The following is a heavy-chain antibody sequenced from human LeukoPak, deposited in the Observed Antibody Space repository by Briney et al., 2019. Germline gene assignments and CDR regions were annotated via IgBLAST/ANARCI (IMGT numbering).Heavy chain of an antibody. CDR3: AKEKGYSSGWYWGGFDY. CDR1: GFTFDDYA. Sequence: GGSLRLSCAASGFTFDDYAMHWVRQAPGKGLEWVSGISWNSGSIGYADSVKGRFTISRDNAKNSLYLQMNSLRAGDTALYYCAKEKGYSSGWYWGGFDYWGQGTLVTVSS. J-gene: IGHJ4*02. V-gene: IGHV3-9*01. CDR2: ISWNSGSI. D-gene: IGHD6-19*01.